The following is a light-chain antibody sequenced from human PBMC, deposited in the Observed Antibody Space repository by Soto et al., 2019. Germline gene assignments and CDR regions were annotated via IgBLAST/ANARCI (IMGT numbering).Light chain of an antibody. Sequence: QSVLTQPPSASGTPGQRVTISCSGSSSNIGSNSVSWYQQLPGTAPRLLIYSSNQRPSGVPDRFSASKSDTSASLAISGRQSEDEADYYCAAWDDSLNGHVFGTGTKLTVL. V-gene: IGLV1-44*01. CDR3: AAWDDSLNGHV. J-gene: IGLJ1*01. CDR2: SSN. CDR1: SSNIGSNS.